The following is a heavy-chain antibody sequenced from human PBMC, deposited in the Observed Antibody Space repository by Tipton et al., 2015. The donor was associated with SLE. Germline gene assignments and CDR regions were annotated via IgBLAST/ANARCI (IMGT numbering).Heavy chain of an antibody. Sequence: TLSLTCTVSGGSINSYYWTWIRQPPGKGLEWIGYIYYSGSTNYNPSLKSRVTISVDTSKKQISLKLSSVTAADTAVYYCARDLGGRTFNYMDGWGKGTTVTVSS. V-gene: IGHV4-59*13. CDR3: ARDLGGRTFNYMDG. J-gene: IGHJ6*03. CDR2: IYYSGST. CDR1: GGSINSYY.